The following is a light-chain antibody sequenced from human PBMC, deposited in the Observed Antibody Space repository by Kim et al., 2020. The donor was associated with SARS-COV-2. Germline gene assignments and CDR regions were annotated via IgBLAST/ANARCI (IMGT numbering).Light chain of an antibody. CDR3: QVWDISSDHYV. J-gene: IGLJ1*01. Sequence: APGKTASITCGGNGIGSKSVHGYQQRPDPAPVLVLYYKTGRPSGIPERFSGSNSGNTATLTINRVEAGDEADYYCQVWDISSDHYVFGTGTKVTVL. V-gene: IGLV3-21*04. CDR1: GIGSKS. CDR2: YKT.